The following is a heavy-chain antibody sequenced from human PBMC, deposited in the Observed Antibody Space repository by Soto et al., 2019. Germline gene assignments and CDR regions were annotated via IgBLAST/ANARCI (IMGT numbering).Heavy chain of an antibody. CDR2: ISYSGTT. CDR3: ARPKTIGAAAGKGWFDP. D-gene: IGHD6-13*01. CDR1: GASITTNNYY. Sequence: SETLSLTCTVSGASITTNNYYWGCLRQPPGKGLEWIATISYSGTTYYNPSLKSRVTISVDTSRNQFSLRLNSVTAADTAMYYCARPKTIGAAAGKGWFDPWGQGTLVTVSS. V-gene: IGHV4-39*01. J-gene: IGHJ5*02.